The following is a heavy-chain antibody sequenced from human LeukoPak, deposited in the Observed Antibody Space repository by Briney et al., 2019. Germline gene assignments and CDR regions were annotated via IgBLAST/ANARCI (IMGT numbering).Heavy chain of an antibody. CDR2: IYHSGST. J-gene: IGHJ5*02. CDR1: GGSISSGDYY. Sequence: SETLSLTCTVSGGSISSGDYYWSWIRQPPGKGLEWIGYIYHSGSTYYNPSLKSRVTISEDRSKNQFSLRLSSVTAADTAVYYCARVSAAWWFDPWGQGTLVTVSS. CDR3: ARVSAAWWFDP. V-gene: IGHV4-30-2*01. D-gene: IGHD6-13*01.